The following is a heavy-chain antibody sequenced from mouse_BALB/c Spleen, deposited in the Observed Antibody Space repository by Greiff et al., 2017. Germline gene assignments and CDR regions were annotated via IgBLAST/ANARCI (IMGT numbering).Heavy chain of an antibody. D-gene: IGHD2-1*01. CDR3: ASPYGNTWFAY. CDR2: INSNGGST. J-gene: IGHJ3*01. CDR1: GFTFSSYG. Sequence: DVKLVESGGGLVQPGGSLKLSCAASGFTFSSYGMSWVRQTPDKRLELVATINSNGGSTYYPDSVKGRFTISRDNAKNTLYLQMSSLKSEDTAMYYCASPYGNTWFAYWGQGTLVTVSA. V-gene: IGHV5-6-3*01.